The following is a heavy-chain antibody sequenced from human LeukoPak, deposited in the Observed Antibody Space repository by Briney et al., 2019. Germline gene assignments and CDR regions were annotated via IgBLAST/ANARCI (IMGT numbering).Heavy chain of an antibody. V-gene: IGHV3-7*05. Sequence: GGSLRLSCAASGLTFSSFWMSWVRQAPGKGLEWVANIKQDGSEKYYVDSVKGRFTISRDNAKNSLYLQMNSLRAEDTAVYYCARPIVATNLDYWGQGTLVTVSS. D-gene: IGHD5-12*01. CDR2: IKQDGSEK. CDR1: GLTFSSFW. CDR3: ARPIVATNLDY. J-gene: IGHJ4*02.